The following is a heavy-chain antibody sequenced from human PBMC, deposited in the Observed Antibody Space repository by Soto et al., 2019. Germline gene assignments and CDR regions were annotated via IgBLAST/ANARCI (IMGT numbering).Heavy chain of an antibody. Sequence: GGSLRLSCAASGFTFSSYGMHWVRQAPGKGLEWVAVIWYDGSNKYYADSVKGRFTISRDNSKNTLYLQMNSLRAEDTAVYYCARDSESGIVATLGSLNWFDPWGQGTLVTVSS. V-gene: IGHV3-33*01. J-gene: IGHJ5*02. CDR3: ARDSESGIVATLGSLNWFDP. D-gene: IGHD5-12*01. CDR2: IWYDGSNK. CDR1: GFTFSSYG.